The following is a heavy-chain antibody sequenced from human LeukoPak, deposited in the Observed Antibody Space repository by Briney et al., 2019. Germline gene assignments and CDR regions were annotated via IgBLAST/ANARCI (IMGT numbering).Heavy chain of an antibody. J-gene: IGHJ4*02. CDR3: ARDREVGATFPTFDY. CDR1: GYTFTSYG. Sequence: ASVKVSCKASGYTFTSYGISWVRQAPGQGLEWMGWISAYNGNTNYAQKLQGRVTMTTDTSTSTAYMELRSLRSDDTAVYYSARDREVGATFPTFDYWGQGTLVTVSS. V-gene: IGHV1-18*01. D-gene: IGHD1-26*01. CDR2: ISAYNGNT.